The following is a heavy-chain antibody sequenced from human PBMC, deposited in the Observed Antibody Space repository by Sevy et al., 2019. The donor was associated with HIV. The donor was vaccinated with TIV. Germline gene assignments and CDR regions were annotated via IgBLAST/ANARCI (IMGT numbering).Heavy chain of an antibody. Sequence: GGSLRLSCAASGFTFSSHGMHWVRQAPGKGLEWVAVISYDGSQKYYADSIKGRFTISRDNSKNTLYLQMNSLRPEDTDLYYCAKEGRPSGPRLLWFAELLYQFDFWGQGTLVTVSS. V-gene: IGHV3-30*18. CDR3: AKEGRPSGPRLLWFAELLYQFDF. D-gene: IGHD3-10*01. J-gene: IGHJ4*02. CDR2: ISYDGSQK. CDR1: GFTFSSHG.